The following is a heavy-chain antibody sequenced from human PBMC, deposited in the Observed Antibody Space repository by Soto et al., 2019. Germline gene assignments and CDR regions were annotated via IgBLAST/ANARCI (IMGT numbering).Heavy chain of an antibody. CDR3: AKDPDGDYSP. CDR2: ISYDGRNK. CDR1: GFTFSSYG. Sequence: QVQLVESGGGVVQPGRSLRLSCAASGFTFSSYGMHWVRQAPGKGLAWVAVISYDGRNKYYADSVKGRFTISRDNSKNTRYLQMNSRRAEDTAGYYCAKDPDGDYSPWGQGTLVTGAS. V-gene: IGHV3-30*18. D-gene: IGHD4-17*01. J-gene: IGHJ5*02.